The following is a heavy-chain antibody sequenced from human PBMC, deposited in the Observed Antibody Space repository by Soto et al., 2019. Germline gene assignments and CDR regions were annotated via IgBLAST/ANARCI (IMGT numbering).Heavy chain of an antibody. CDR1: GYTFTSYA. CDR2: INAGNGNT. CDR3: ARDSDGRGGMDV. D-gene: IGHD2-15*01. V-gene: IGHV1-3*01. Sequence: ASVKVSCKASGYTFTSYAMHWVRQAPGQRLEWMGWINAGNGNTKYSQKFQGRVTITRDTSASTAYMELSSLRSEDTAVYYCARDSDGRGGMDVWGQGTTVTVSS. J-gene: IGHJ6*02.